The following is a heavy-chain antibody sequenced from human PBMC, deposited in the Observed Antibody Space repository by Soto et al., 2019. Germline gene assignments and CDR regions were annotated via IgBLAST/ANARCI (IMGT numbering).Heavy chain of an antibody. CDR1: GFTFSSYA. CDR2: ISGSYGRK. V-gene: IGHV3-23*01. Sequence: LRLSCAASGFTFSSYAMSWVRQAPGKGLEWVSTISGSYGRKYSTDSVKGRFTISRDNSRNTAYLQMSSLRDEDTAVYYCAKGVAQYTPLALFDYWGRGTLVTVSS. D-gene: IGHD5-18*01. CDR3: AKGVAQYTPLALFDY. J-gene: IGHJ4*02.